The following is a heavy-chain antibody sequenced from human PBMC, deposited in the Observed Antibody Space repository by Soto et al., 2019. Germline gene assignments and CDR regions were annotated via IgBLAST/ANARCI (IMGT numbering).Heavy chain of an antibody. CDR1: GYTLTELS. Sequence: ASVKVSCKVSGYTLTELSIHWVRQAPGKGLEWMGGFDPEDGETIYAQKFQGRVTMTEDTSTDTAYMELSSLRSEDTAVYYCATVVGATGPAAYYYGMDVWGQGTTVTVSS. CDR2: FDPEDGET. CDR3: ATVVGATGPAAYYYGMDV. D-gene: IGHD1-26*01. V-gene: IGHV1-24*01. J-gene: IGHJ6*02.